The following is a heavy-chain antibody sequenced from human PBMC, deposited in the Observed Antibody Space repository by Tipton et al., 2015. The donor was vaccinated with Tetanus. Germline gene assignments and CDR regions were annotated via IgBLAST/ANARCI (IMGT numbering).Heavy chain of an antibody. J-gene: IGHJ5*02. Sequence: TLSLTCAVYGGSVSNSDYYWGWIRQSPGKGLEWIGSIWYDGSAYYNPSLKSRVTISVDTSKNQFSLKVRSVTAADTAVYACARHVVQGAPRWFDPWGQGTQVTVSS. D-gene: IGHD2-21*01. CDR1: GGSVSNSDYY. CDR2: IWYDGSA. CDR3: ARHVVQGAPRWFDP. V-gene: IGHV4-39*01.